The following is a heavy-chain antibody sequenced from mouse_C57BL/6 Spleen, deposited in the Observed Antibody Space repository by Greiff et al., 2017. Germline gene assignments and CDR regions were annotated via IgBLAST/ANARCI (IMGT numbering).Heavy chain of an antibody. CDR3: ARSGIDYGSSPAY. J-gene: IGHJ3*01. V-gene: IGHV1-69*01. CDR1: GYTFTSYW. Sequence: QVQLQQPGAELVMPGASVKLSCKASGYTFTSYWMHWVKQRPGQGLEWIGEIDPSDSYTNYNQKFKGKSTLTVDKSSSTAYMQLSSLTSEDSAVYYCARSGIDYGSSPAYWGQGTLVTVSA. CDR2: IDPSDSYT. D-gene: IGHD1-1*01.